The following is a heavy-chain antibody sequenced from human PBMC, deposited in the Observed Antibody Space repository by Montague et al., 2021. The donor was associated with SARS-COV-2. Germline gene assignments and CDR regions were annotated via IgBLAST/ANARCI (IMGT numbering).Heavy chain of an antibody. D-gene: IGHD2-21*01. CDR3: ARRGGGEVFARFMYWYLDV. CDR2: IYYSGSVTT. V-gene: IGHV4-59*13. J-gene: IGHJ2*01. CDR1: GGSINNYY. Sequence: SETLSLTCSVSGGSINNYYWGWVRQSPGKGLEWIGYIYYSGSVTTSYNPSFKSRVSISVDTSENQFSLKLTSVTAADTAVYYCARRGGGEVFARFMYWYLDVWGRGSLVTVSS.